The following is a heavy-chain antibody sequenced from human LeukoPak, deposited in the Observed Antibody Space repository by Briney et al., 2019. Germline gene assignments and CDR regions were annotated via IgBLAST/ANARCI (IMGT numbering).Heavy chain of an antibody. CDR2: ISAYNGNT. V-gene: IGHV1-18*01. CDR1: GYTFTSYG. Sequence: ASVKVSCKASGYTFTSYGISWVRQAPGQGLEWMGWISAYNGNTNYARKLQGRVTMTTDTSTSTAYMELRSLRSDDTAVYYCARSMGYYYDSSGYFQHWGQDTLVTVSS. CDR3: ARSMGYYYDSSGYFQH. J-gene: IGHJ1*01. D-gene: IGHD3-22*01.